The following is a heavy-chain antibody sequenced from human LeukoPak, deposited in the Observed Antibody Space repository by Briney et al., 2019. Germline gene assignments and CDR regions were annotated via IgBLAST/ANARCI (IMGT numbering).Heavy chain of an antibody. J-gene: IGHJ4*02. CDR3: VRLGWAPRRLRHFSYYFDY. Sequence: GGSLRLSCAASGFTFSSYAMSWVRQAPGKGLEWVSAISGSGGSTYYADSVKGRFTISRDNSKNTLYLQMNSLRAEDTAVYYCVRLGWAPRRLRHFSYYFDYWGQGTLVTVSS. V-gene: IGHV3-23*01. CDR2: ISGSGGST. CDR1: GFTFSSYA. D-gene: IGHD3-9*01.